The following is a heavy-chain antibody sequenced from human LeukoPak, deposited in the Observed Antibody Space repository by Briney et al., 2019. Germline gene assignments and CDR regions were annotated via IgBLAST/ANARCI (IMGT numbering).Heavy chain of an antibody. V-gene: IGHV5-51*01. D-gene: IGHD6-13*01. CDR1: GSSFTSYW. Sequence: NHGESLQISCKGSGSSFTSYWIGWVRQVPGKGLEWMGIIYPGDSDTRYSPSFQGQVTISADKSISTAYLQWSSLKASDTAMYYCAAKSWSDAFDIWGQGAMVTVSS. CDR3: AAKSWSDAFDI. CDR2: IYPGDSDT. J-gene: IGHJ3*02.